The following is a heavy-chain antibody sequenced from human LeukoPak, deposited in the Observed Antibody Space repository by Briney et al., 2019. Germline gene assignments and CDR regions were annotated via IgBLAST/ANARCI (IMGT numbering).Heavy chain of an antibody. V-gene: IGHV3-48*04. D-gene: IGHD3-22*01. J-gene: IGHJ4*02. CDR3: ARDYYYDSSGYYGDY. Sequence: GGSLRLSCAASGFTFSSYSMNWVRQAPGKGLEWVSYISSSSSTIYYVDSVKGRFTISRDNAKNSLYLQMNSLRAEDTAVYYCARDYYYDSSGYYGDYWGQGTLVTVSS. CDR2: ISSSSSTI. CDR1: GFTFSSYS.